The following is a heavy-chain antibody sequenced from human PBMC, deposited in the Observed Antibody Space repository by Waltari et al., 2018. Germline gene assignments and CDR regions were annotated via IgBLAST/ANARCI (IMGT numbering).Heavy chain of an antibody. Sequence: QVQLVESGGGVVQPGRSLRLSCAASGFTFSSYAMHWVRQAPGKGLEWVAVISFDGSNKYYADSVKGRFTISRDNSKNTRYLQMNSLRAEDTAVYYCARDTVDSGYVGFYFDYWGQGTLVTVSS. CDR2: ISFDGSNK. CDR1: GFTFSSYA. CDR3: ARDTVDSGYVGFYFDY. D-gene: IGHD5-12*01. J-gene: IGHJ4*02. V-gene: IGHV3-30-3*01.